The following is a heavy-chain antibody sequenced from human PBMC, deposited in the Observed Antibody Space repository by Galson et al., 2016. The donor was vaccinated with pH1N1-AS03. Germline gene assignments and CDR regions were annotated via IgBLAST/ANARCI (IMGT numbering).Heavy chain of an antibody. Sequence: SLRLSCAASGFTFNMYTMDWVRRAPGKGLEWVSYISSRGDSIYYADSVKGRFSISRDNAKESLYLQMNSLRDEDTGVYYCARIVTMSDFDSWGQGTLVTVSS. CDR1: GFTFNMYT. CDR3: ARIVTMSDFDS. D-gene: IGHD2-21*02. CDR2: ISSRGDSI. J-gene: IGHJ4*02. V-gene: IGHV3-48*02.